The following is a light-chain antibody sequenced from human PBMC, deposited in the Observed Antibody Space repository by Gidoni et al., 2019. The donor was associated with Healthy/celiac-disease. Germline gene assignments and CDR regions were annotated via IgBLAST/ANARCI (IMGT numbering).Light chain of an antibody. CDR3: QQRSNWPT. CDR2: DAS. CDR1: QSVSSY. Sequence: EIVLTQSPATLSLSPGERATLSYRASQSVSSYLAWYQQEPGQAPRLLTYDASNRATGIPARFSGSGSGSDFTLSISSLEPEDFAVYYCQQRSNWPTFGQGTRLEIK. V-gene: IGKV3-11*01. J-gene: IGKJ5*01.